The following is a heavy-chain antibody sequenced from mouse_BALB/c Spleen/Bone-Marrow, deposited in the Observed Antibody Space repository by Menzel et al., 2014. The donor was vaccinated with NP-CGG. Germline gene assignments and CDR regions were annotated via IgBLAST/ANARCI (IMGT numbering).Heavy chain of an antibody. CDR3: ARGNGPYAMDY. CDR1: GYTFTNYW. V-gene: IGHV1-63*02. CDR2: IYPGGGYT. Sequence: QVQLQQPGAELVRPGTSVKISCKASGYTFTNYWLGWVKQRPGHGLEWIGDIYPGGGYTNYNEKFKGKATLTADTSSSTAYMQLSSLTPEDSAVYFCARGNGPYAMDYWGQGTSVTVSS. J-gene: IGHJ4*01. D-gene: IGHD1-1*02.